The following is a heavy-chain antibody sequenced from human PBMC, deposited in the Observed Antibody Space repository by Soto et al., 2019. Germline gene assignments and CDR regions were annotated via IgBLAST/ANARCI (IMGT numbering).Heavy chain of an antibody. CDR2: ISGSGGST. Sequence: EVQLLESVGDLEQPGGSRRLSCAASGFTFSSYAMSWVRQAPGKGLEWVSAISGSGGSTYYADSVKGRFTISRDNSKNTLYLQMNSLRAEDTAVYYCAKLLTGSYYYYYYGMDVWGQRTTVTVSS. CDR1: GFTFSSYA. CDR3: AKLLTGSYYYYYYGMDV. V-gene: IGHV3-23*01. J-gene: IGHJ6*02. D-gene: IGHD7-27*01.